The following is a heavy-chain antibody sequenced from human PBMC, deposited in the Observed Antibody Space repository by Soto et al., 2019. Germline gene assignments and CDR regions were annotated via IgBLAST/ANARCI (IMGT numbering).Heavy chain of an antibody. Sequence: GGSLRLSCAASGFTFSSYSMNWVRQAPGKGLEWVSSISSSSSYIYYADSVKGRFTISRDNAKNSLYLQMNSLRAEDTAVYYCARGRARGYCSSTSCYYPFDYWGQGTLVTVSS. D-gene: IGHD2-2*01. CDR2: ISSSSSYI. CDR3: ARGRARGYCSSTSCYYPFDY. CDR1: GFTFSSYS. J-gene: IGHJ4*02. V-gene: IGHV3-21*01.